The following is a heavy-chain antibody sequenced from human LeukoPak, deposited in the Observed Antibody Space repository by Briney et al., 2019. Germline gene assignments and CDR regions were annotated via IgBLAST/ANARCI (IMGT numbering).Heavy chain of an antibody. Sequence: ASVKVSCKASGYTFTSYYMHWVRQAPGQGLEWMGIINPSGGSTSYAQKFQGRVTMTRDTSTSTLYMVLSSLSSEDTAVYYCARADTAMGKANDFWGQGTLVTVSS. V-gene: IGHV1-46*01. J-gene: IGHJ4*02. D-gene: IGHD5-18*01. CDR2: INPSGGST. CDR3: ARADTAMGKANDF. CDR1: GYTFTSYY.